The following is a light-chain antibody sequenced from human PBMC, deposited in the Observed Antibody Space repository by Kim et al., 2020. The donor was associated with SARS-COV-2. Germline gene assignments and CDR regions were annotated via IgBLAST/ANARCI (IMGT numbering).Light chain of an antibody. CDR2: NTT. J-gene: IGLJ3*02. CDR1: SSNLGINS. CDR3: AAWDDSLSAWL. V-gene: IGLV1-44*01. Sequence: GQRVASSCSGSSSNLGINSVFWYQQLPGTAPKILIYNTTQRPSGVPDQFSGSKSGTSASLAISGLQSDDEADYYCAAWDDSLSAWLFGGGTQLTVL.